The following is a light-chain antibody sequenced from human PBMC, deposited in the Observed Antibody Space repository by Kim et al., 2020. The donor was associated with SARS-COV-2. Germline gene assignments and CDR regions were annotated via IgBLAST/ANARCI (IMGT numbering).Light chain of an antibody. J-gene: IGLJ7*01. CDR3: QSYDTSLSNAV. CDR2: GNN. CDR1: SSNIGADYD. V-gene: IGLV1-40*01. Sequence: QSVLTQPPSVSGSPGQRVTISCTGSSSNIGADYDVHWYQHLPGTAPKLLIYGNNNRASGVPDRFSGSKSGTSASLAITGLQAEDEADYSCQSYDTSLSNAVFGGGTQLTVL.